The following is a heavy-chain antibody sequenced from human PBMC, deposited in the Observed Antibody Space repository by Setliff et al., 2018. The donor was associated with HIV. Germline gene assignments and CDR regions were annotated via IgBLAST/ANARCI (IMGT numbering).Heavy chain of an antibody. V-gene: IGHV1-3*01. CDR2: ISAGKGMT. CDR1: GYTFSTYA. Sequence: ASVKVSCKASGYTFSTYAMHWVRQAPGQRLEWMGWISAGKGMTKYSKKFQGRVTLTRDTAASTAYMELSSLRSEDTAVYYCARARGDILTDLPQVDWFDPWGQGTLVTVSS. D-gene: IGHD3-9*01. J-gene: IGHJ5*02. CDR3: ARARGDILTDLPQVDWFDP.